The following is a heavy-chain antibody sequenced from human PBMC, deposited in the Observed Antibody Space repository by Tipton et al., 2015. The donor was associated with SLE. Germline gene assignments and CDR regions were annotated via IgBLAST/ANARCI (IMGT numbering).Heavy chain of an antibody. CDR1: GYTFTTYF. CDR3: ARDRGGDAFDS. V-gene: IGHV1-18*04. CDR2: ISAYNGNR. Sequence: QLVQSGAEVKKPGASVKVSCTASGYTFTTYFITWVRQAPGQGLEWMGWISAYNGNRKYAKKVQGRVTMTTDTSTSTAYLELRSLRSDDTAVYYCARDRGGDAFDSWGQGTMVTFSS. J-gene: IGHJ3*02. D-gene: IGHD3-10*01.